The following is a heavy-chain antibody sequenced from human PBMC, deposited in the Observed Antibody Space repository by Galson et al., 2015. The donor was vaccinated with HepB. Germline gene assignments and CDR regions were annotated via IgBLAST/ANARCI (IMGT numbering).Heavy chain of an antibody. V-gene: IGHV4-39*01. CDR2: IYYSGST. D-gene: IGHD5-24*01. Sequence: SETLSLTCTVSGGSISSSSYYWGWIRQPPGKGLEWIGSIYYSGSTYYNPSLKSRVTISVDTSKNQFSLKLSSVTAADTAVYYCARHRWMAAQEYYFDYWGQGALVTVSS. CDR3: ARHRWMAAQEYYFDY. J-gene: IGHJ4*02. CDR1: GGSISSSSYY.